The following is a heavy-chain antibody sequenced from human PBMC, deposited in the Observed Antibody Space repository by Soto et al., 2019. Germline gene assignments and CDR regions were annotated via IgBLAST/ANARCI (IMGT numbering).Heavy chain of an antibody. CDR1: GFTFSTSW. CDR3: ARDRGPNTFDY. CDR2: IKEDGSET. Sequence: EVQLVESGGGLVQPGGSLRLSCAASGFTFSTSWMTWVRQAPGKGLEWVANIKEDGSETYYLDSVKGRFTVSKDNAKNSLYLQMNSLRAEDTAVYYCARDRGPNTFDYWGLGTLVTVSS. J-gene: IGHJ4*02. V-gene: IGHV3-7*01.